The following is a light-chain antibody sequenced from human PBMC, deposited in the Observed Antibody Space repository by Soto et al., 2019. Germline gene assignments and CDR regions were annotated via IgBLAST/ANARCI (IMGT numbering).Light chain of an antibody. Sequence: DIQMTQSPSTLSASVGDRVTITCRASQSINSWLAWYQQKPGKAPKLLIYDASSLESGVPSRFSGSESGTEFTLTISSLQPDDFATYYCQEYNSNSYTFGQGTKLEIE. J-gene: IGKJ2*01. CDR1: QSINSW. V-gene: IGKV1-5*01. CDR2: DAS. CDR3: QEYNSNSYT.